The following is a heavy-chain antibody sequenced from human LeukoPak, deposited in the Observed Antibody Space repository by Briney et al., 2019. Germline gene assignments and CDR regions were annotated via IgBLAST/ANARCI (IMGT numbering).Heavy chain of an antibody. D-gene: IGHD5-18*01. CDR2: IRGSGGST. J-gene: IGHJ4*02. CDR3: ARGYSYGYNY. V-gene: IGHV3-23*01. CDR1: GFTFSSYA. Sequence: GGSLRLSCAASGFTFSSYAMSWVRQAPGKGLEWVSAIRGSGGSTYYADSVKGRFTISRDNSKNTLYLQMNSLRAEDTAVYYCARGYSYGYNYWGQGTLVTVSS.